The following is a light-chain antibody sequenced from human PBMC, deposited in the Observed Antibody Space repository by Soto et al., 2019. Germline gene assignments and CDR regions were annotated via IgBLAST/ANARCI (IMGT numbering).Light chain of an antibody. Sequence: EIVLTQSPGTLSSSPGGRVTLSCRASQSARDSHLAWFQQKPGQAPRLLIYDASRRATGIPDRFSGSGSGTEFTLTISRLEPEDVAVYYCEQYDNQQWTFGQGTKVEIK. CDR3: EQYDNQQWT. CDR1: QSARDSH. CDR2: DAS. J-gene: IGKJ1*01. V-gene: IGKV3-20*01.